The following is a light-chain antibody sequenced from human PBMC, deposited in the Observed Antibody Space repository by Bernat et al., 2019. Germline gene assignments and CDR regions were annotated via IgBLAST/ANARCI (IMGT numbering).Light chain of an antibody. Sequence: DIQMTQSPSTLSASVGDRVTITCRASQSISSWSAWYQQKPGKAPKVLLYKASDLESGVPSRFSGSGSGTEFTLTISSLQPDDFATYYCQHYYSYPLTFGGGTKVKI. CDR3: QHYYSYPLT. J-gene: IGKJ4*01. V-gene: IGKV1-5*03. CDR2: KAS. CDR1: QSISSW.